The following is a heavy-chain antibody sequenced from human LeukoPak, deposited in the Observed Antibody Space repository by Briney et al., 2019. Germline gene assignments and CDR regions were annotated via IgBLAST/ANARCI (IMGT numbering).Heavy chain of an antibody. CDR1: GGSISRDY. D-gene: IGHD4-17*01. J-gene: IGHJ5*02. CDR2: IYYSGST. CDR3: ARQLTYLDYGDYGGHWFDP. Sequence: PSETLSLTCSVSGGSISRDYWSWIRQPPGKGLEWIGYIYYSGSTNYNPSLKSRVTISVDTSKNQFSLKLSSVTAADTAVYYCARQLTYLDYGDYGGHWFDPWGQGTLVTVSS. V-gene: IGHV4-59*08.